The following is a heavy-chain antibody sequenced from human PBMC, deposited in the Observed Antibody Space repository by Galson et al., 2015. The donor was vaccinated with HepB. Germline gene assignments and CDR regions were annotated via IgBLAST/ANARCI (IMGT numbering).Heavy chain of an antibody. CDR3: ARDSSSVLRSYQFDY. D-gene: IGHD3-3*01. J-gene: IGHJ4*02. CDR2: IIPIFGTA. Sequence: SVKVSCKASGGTFSSYAISWVRQAPGQGLEWMGGIIPIFGTANYAQKFQGRVTITADESTSTAYMELSSLRSEDTAVYYCARDSSSVLRSYQFDYWGQGTLVTVSS. CDR1: GGTFSSYA. V-gene: IGHV1-69*13.